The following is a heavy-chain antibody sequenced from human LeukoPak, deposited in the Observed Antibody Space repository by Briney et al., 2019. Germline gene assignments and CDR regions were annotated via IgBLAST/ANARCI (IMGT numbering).Heavy chain of an antibody. V-gene: IGHV4-39*07. Sequence: SETLSLTCIVSGGSISSSSYYWGWIRQPPGKGLEWIGSIYYSGSTYYNPSLKSRVTISVDTSKNQFSLKLSSVTAADTAVYYCARGPYGDYGWFDPWGQGTLVTVSS. CDR2: IYYSGST. D-gene: IGHD4-17*01. J-gene: IGHJ5*02. CDR1: GGSISSSSYY. CDR3: ARGPYGDYGWFDP.